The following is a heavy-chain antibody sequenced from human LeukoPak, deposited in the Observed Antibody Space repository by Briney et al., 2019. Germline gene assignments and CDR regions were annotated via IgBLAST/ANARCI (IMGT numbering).Heavy chain of an antibody. CDR2: ISNSGST. D-gene: IGHD2-15*01. V-gene: IGHV4-59*11. CDR1: GGSISSHY. Sequence: SETLSLTCTVAGGSISSHYWTWIRQSPVKGLEWIGDISNSGSTSYNPSLKSRVTISIDTSKNQFSLKLSSVTAADTAVYYCGRDALVGYFSYYYMDVWGKGTTVTVSS. J-gene: IGHJ6*03. CDR3: GRDALVGYFSYYYMDV.